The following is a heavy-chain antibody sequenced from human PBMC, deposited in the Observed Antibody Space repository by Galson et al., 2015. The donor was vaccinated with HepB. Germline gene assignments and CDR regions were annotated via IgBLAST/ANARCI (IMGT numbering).Heavy chain of an antibody. V-gene: IGHV3-23*01. CDR1: GVTFSNYA. J-gene: IGHJ4*02. Sequence: RLSCAASGVTFSNYAMNWVRQAPGKGLEWISTITGKGDTTFYPDSVKGRFTITRDHSKNTAYLELNGLRAEDTAVYYCARDKPELKTSFREVNPSFYLDFWGKGTVSTVSS. CDR2: ITGKGDTT. D-gene: IGHD1-14*01. CDR3: ARDKPELKTSFREVNPSFYLDF.